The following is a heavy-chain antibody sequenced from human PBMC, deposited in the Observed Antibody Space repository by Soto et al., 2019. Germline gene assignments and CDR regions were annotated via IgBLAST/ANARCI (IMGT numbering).Heavy chain of an antibody. V-gene: IGHV3-23*01. J-gene: IGHJ4*02. D-gene: IGHD6-6*01. Sequence: EVQLLESGGGLVQPGDSLRVSYAASGFTFSSYAMSWVRQAPGKGLEWVSVISGSDDSTYYADSVKGRFTISRDNSKNTLYLQMNSLRAEDTAVYYCAKRSSSSTFDYWGQGTLVTVSS. CDR2: ISGSDDST. CDR3: AKRSSSSTFDY. CDR1: GFTFSSYA.